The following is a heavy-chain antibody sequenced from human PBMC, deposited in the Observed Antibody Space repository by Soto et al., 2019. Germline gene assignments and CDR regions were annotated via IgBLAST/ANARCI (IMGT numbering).Heavy chain of an antibody. D-gene: IGHD2-21*02. J-gene: IGHJ4*02. CDR2: IIPIFGTT. V-gene: IGHV1-69*01. Sequence: VQLVQSGAEVKKPGSSVKVSCKASGGTFSNYPFIWVRQAPGQGLDWMGGIIPIFGTTDYGQRFQGRITISADESTNIAYMELSSLRSDDTAVYYCARGLYCGGGCYSHFDYCGQGTLVTVSS. CDR1: GGTFSNYP. CDR3: ARGLYCGGGCYSHFDY.